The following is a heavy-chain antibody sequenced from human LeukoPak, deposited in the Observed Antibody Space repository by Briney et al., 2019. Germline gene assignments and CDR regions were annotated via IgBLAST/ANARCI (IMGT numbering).Heavy chain of an antibody. CDR3: ARGSDLKYFQY. J-gene: IGHJ1*01. V-gene: IGHV3-48*01. Sequence: GGSLRLSCAASGFTFSSYSMNWVRQAPGKGLEWISYISSGSSTIYYADSVKGRFTISRDNAKSSLYLQMNSLRAEDMAVYYCARGSDLKYFQYWGQGTLVTVSS. CDR1: GFTFSSYS. CDR2: ISSGSSTI.